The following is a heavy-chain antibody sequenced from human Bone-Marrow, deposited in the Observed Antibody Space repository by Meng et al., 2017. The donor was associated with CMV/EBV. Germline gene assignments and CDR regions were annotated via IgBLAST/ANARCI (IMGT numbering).Heavy chain of an antibody. CDR2: IIPIFGTA. CDR1: GGTFSSYA. V-gene: IGHV1-69*05. Sequence: SVKVSCKASGGTFSSYAISWVRQAPGQGLEWMGGIIPIFGTANYAQKFQGRVTITTDESTSTAYMGLSSLRSEDTAVYYCARDRRQWGGVYYFDYWGQGTLVTVSS. J-gene: IGHJ4*02. D-gene: IGHD6-19*01. CDR3: ARDRRQWGGVYYFDY.